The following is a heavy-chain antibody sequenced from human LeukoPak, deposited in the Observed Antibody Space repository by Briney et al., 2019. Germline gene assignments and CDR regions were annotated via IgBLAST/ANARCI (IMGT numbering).Heavy chain of an antibody. CDR2: IWYDGSNK. V-gene: IGHV3-33*01. CDR3: AREGRAGYNFVSDY. Sequence: PGGSLRLSCAASGFTFSRYDMHWVRQAPGKGLEWVAVIWYDGSNKYYADSVKGRFTISRDNSKSTLYLQMNSLRAEDTAVYYCAREGRAGYNFVSDYWGQGTLVTVSS. D-gene: IGHD5-24*01. J-gene: IGHJ4*02. CDR1: GFTFSRYD.